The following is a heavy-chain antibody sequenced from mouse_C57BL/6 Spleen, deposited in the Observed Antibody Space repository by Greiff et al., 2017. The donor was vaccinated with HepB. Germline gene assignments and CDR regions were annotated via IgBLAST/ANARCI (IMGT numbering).Heavy chain of an antibody. D-gene: IGHD1-1*01. Sequence: VQLQQSGAELMKPGASVKLSCKATGYTFTGYWIEWVKQRPGHGLEWIGEILPGSGSTNYNEKFKGKATFTADTSSNTAYMQLSSLTTEDSAIYDCARAVIYYDGSSDEAGYFDVWGTGTTVTVSS. CDR2: ILPGSGST. V-gene: IGHV1-9*01. J-gene: IGHJ1*03. CDR3: ARAVIYYDGSSDEAGYFDV. CDR1: GYTFTGYW.